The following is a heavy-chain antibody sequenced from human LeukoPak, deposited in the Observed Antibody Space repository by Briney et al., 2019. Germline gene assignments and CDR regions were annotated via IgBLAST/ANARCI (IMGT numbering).Heavy chain of an antibody. CDR3: ARSDIVVVPVAFSDYYYGMDV. J-gene: IGHJ6*02. V-gene: IGHV1-69*01. Sequence: SVKVSCKASGGTFSSYAISWVRQAPGQGLEWMGGIIPIFGTANYAQKFQGRVTITADESTSTAYMELSSLRSEDTAVYYCARSDIVVVPVAFSDYYYGMDVWGQGTTVTVSS. CDR2: IIPIFGTA. CDR1: GGTFSSYA. D-gene: IGHD2-2*01.